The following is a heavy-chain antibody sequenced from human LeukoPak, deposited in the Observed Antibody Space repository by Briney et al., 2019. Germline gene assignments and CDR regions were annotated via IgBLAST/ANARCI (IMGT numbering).Heavy chain of an antibody. CDR3: ARAPNSPDYYDSSGYYEDWFDP. D-gene: IGHD3-22*01. V-gene: IGHV1-3*01. Sequence: ASVKVSCKASGYTFTSYAMHWVRQAPGQRLEWMGWINAGNGNTKYSQKFQGRVTITRDTSASTAYMELSSLRSEDTAVYYCARAPNSPDYYDSSGYYEDWFDPWGQGTLVTVSS. J-gene: IGHJ5*02. CDR1: GYTFTSYA. CDR2: INAGNGNT.